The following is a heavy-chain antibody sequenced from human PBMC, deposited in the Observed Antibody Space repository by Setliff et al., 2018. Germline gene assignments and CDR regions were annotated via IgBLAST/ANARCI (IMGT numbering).Heavy chain of an antibody. CDR1: GFSLSTSGVG. Sequence: SGPPLVNPTQTLTLTCTFSGFSLSTSGVGVGWIRQPPGKALEWLALIYWDDDKRYSPSLKSRLTIPKDNSKNQVVLTMTNLDPVDTATYYCARIQGYYTSGSYDYWGQGTLVTVSS. CDR2: IYWDDDK. J-gene: IGHJ4*02. D-gene: IGHD3-10*01. V-gene: IGHV2-5*02. CDR3: ARIQGYYTSGSYDY.